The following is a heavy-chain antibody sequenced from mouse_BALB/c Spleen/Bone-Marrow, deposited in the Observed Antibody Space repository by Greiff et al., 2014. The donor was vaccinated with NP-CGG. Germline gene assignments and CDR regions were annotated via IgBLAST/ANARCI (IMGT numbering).Heavy chain of an antibody. J-gene: IGHJ3*01. CDR2: IDPSDSET. D-gene: IGHD1-1*01. Sequence: QVQLQQSGPQLVRPGASVKISCKASGYSFTSYWMHWVKQRPGQGLEWIGMIDPSDSETRLNQMFKDKATLTVDKSSSTAYMQLSSPTSEDSAVYYFASYGSSPAWFAYWGQGTLVTVSA. CDR1: GYSFTSYW. V-gene: IGHV1S126*01. CDR3: ASYGSSPAWFAY.